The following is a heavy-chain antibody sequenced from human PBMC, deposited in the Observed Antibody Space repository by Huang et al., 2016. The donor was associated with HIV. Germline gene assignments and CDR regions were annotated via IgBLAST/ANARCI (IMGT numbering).Heavy chain of an antibody. CDR1: GFTFSNYA. Sequence: QVQLVESGGGVVQPGRSLRLSCEASGFTFSNYAMHWVRQAPGKGLEWVAVISYDGSNKYYTASVKCRFTISRDNSKNALYLQMNSLRAEDTAVYYCARRAVAGIYYYYYMDVWGKGTTVTVSS. D-gene: IGHD6-19*01. V-gene: IGHV3-30-3*01. J-gene: IGHJ6*03. CDR2: ISYDGSNK. CDR3: ARRAVAGIYYYYYMDV.